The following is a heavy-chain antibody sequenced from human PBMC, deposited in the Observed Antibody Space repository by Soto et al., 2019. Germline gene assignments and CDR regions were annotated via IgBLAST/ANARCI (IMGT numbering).Heavy chain of an antibody. CDR1: GGSISSYY. Sequence: SETLSLTCTVSGGSISSYYWSWIRQPAGKGLEWIGRIYTSGSTNCNPSLKSRVTMSVDTSKNQFSLKLSSVTAADTAVYYCARVVYPTAAAAGFYYGMDVWGQGTTVTVSS. V-gene: IGHV4-4*07. D-gene: IGHD6-13*01. CDR2: IYTSGST. J-gene: IGHJ6*02. CDR3: ARVVYPTAAAAGFYYGMDV.